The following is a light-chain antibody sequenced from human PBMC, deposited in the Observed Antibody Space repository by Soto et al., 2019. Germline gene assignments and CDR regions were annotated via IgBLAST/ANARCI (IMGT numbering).Light chain of an antibody. V-gene: IGKV1-5*03. CDR3: QQYNFYPYT. CDR2: KAS. CDR1: QTISSW. Sequence: DIQMTQSPSTLSGSVGDRVTITCRASQTISSWLAWYQQKPGKAPKLLIYKASTLKSGVPSRFSGSGSGTEFTLTISSLQPDDFATYYCQQYNFYPYTFGQGTKVDIK. J-gene: IGKJ2*01.